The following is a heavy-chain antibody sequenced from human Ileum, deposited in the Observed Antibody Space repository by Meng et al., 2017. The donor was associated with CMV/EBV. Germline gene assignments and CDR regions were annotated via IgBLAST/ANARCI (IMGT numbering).Heavy chain of an antibody. Sequence: SCNTSAYFFTNFAMNWLRQAPGQGLEWVWWINTATVTPTYAPGFTGRFVFSLDTSVGTAYLHISDLKADDTAVYYCARDIGLRGFDYWGQGTLVTVSS. CDR2: INTATVTP. J-gene: IGHJ4*02. CDR3: ARDIGLRGFDY. D-gene: IGHD2-15*01. CDR1: AYFFTNFA. V-gene: IGHV7-4-1*02.